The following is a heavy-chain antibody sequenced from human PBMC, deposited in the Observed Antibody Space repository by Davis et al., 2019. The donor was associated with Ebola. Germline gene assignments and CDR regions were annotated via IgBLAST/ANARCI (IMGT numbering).Heavy chain of an antibody. CDR1: GGSFTDYF. CDR2: ISHHNGDT. CDR3: ARGYSGNPIAY. V-gene: IGHV4-34*01. J-gene: IGHJ4*02. D-gene: IGHD4-23*01. Sequence: SETLSLTCGVYGGSFTDYFWSWIRQPPEKGLEWIGEISHHNGDTNYNPSLRSRVTISLDTSKNQFSLKMTSVTTADTAVYYCARGYSGNPIAYWGQGTLVTVSS.